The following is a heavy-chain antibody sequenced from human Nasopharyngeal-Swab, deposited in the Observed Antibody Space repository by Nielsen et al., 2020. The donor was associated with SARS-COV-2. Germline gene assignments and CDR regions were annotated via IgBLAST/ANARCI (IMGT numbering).Heavy chain of an antibody. J-gene: IGHJ3*02. CDR1: GGSISSGGYY. D-gene: IGHD2-8*01. V-gene: IGHV4-31*01. CDR3: ARGYCTNGVCYRDAFDI. Sequence: SETLSLTCTVSGGSISSGGYYWSWIRQHPGKGLEWIGYIYYSGSTYYNPSLKSPVTISVATSKNQFSLKLSSVTAADTAVYYCARGYCTNGVCYRDAFDIWGQGTMVTVSS. CDR2: IYYSGST.